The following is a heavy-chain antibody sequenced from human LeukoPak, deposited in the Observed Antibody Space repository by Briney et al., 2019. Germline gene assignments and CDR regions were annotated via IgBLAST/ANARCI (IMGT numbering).Heavy chain of an antibody. CDR1: GFAFSSSA. CDR2: ISSSGGST. Sequence: GGSLRLSCAASGFAFSSSAMSWVRQAPGKGLEWVSVISSSGGSTYYADSVKGRFTISRDNSKNTLYLQMNSLRAEDTAVYYCAKGSRSIAVDNLCDYWGQGTLVTVSS. D-gene: IGHD6-6*01. J-gene: IGHJ4*02. CDR3: AKGSRSIAVDNLCDY. V-gene: IGHV3-23*01.